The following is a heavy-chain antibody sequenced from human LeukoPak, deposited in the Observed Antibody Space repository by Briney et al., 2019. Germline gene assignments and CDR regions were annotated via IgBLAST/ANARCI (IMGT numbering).Heavy chain of an antibody. V-gene: IGHV3-21*01. CDR2: ISSSGNYI. CDR3: ARDQQIQLWLLSYYYYYYMDV. Sequence: PGGSLRLSCAASGFTFSNYNMNWVRQAPGKGLEWVSSISSSGNYIYYADSVKGRFTISRDNAKNSLYLQMNSLRAEDTAVYYCARDQQIQLWLLSYYYYYYMDVWGKGTTVTVSS. J-gene: IGHJ6*03. CDR1: GFTFSNYN. D-gene: IGHD5-18*01.